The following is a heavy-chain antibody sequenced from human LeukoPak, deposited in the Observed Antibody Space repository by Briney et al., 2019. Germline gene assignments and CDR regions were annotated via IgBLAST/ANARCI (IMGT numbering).Heavy chain of an antibody. CDR3: ARGRITIFGVVIIGHYYYMDV. CDR1: GFTVSSNY. Sequence: PGGSLRLSCAASGFTVSSNYMSWVRQAPGKGLEWVSVIYSGGSTYYADSVKGRFSISRDNSKNTLYLQMNSLRGEDTAVYYCARGRITIFGVVIIGHYYYMDVWGKGTTVTVSS. D-gene: IGHD3-3*01. CDR2: IYSGGST. J-gene: IGHJ6*03. V-gene: IGHV3-53*01.